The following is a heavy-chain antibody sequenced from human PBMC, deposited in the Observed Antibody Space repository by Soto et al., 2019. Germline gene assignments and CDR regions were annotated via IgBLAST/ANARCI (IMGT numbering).Heavy chain of an antibody. D-gene: IGHD6-19*01. CDR2: ISGDTATT. CDR3: AKPLQQWLLQGSGVDV. J-gene: IGHJ6*02. V-gene: IGHV3-23*01. CDR1: GFSLSEYS. Sequence: PGGSLGLCCAASGFSLSEYSMTWVRQAPGKGLQWVSAISGDTATTHYADSVKGRFTISRDNSRDTLYLQMNSLRVEDTAIYYCAKPLQQWLLQGSGVDVWGQGTTVTVSS.